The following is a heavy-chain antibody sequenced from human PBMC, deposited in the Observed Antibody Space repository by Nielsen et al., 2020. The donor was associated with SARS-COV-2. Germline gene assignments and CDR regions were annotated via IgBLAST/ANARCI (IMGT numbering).Heavy chain of an antibody. V-gene: IGHV3-49*03. J-gene: IGHJ3*02. CDR3: TRANWGSEGAFNI. CDR2: IRSKAYGGTT. CDR1: GFTFGDYP. D-gene: IGHD7-27*01. Sequence: GESLKISCTASGFTFGDYPMSWFRQAPGKGLEWVGFIRSKAYGGTTEYAASVKGRFTISRDDSKSIDYLQMNSLKTEDTAVYYCTRANWGSEGAFNIWGQGTMVTVSS.